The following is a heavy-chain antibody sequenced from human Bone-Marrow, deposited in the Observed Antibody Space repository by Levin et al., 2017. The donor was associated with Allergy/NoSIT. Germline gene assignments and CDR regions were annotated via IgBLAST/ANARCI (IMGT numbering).Heavy chain of an antibody. V-gene: IGHV5-51*01. Sequence: GESLKISCQGSGYTFSKNWIGWVRQMSGKGLEWVGIIYPGDFDTRYSPSFEGHVTISVDKSVSTAYLQWSSLKASDTAVYYCIYAGYFPGPIDLWGQGTLVTVSS. CDR2: IYPGDFDT. CDR1: GYTFSKNW. CDR3: IYAGYFPGPIDL. D-gene: IGHD3-9*01. J-gene: IGHJ4*02.